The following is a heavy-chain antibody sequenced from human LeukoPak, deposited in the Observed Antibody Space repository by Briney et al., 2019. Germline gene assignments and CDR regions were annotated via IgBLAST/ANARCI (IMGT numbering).Heavy chain of an antibody. Sequence: ASVKVSCKASGFTFTSYGISWVRQAPGQGLEWMGWISAYNGNTNYAQKLQGRVTMTTDTSTSTAYIELRSLRSDDTAVYFCARYRGGSFAFDIWGQGTMVTVSS. CDR3: ARYRGGSFAFDI. CDR2: ISAYNGNT. D-gene: IGHD4-23*01. CDR1: GFTFTSYG. V-gene: IGHV1-18*01. J-gene: IGHJ3*02.